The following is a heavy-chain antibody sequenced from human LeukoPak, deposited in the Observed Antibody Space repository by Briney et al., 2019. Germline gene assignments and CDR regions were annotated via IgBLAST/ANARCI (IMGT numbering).Heavy chain of an antibody. D-gene: IGHD6-19*01. V-gene: IGHV1-2*02. CDR3: ARGIAVADYFDY. CDR2: VNPNSGDT. Sequence: ASVKVSCKASGYTCTGHHMNWVRQAPGQGLEWMGWVNPNSGDTHYAQKFQGRVTMTKDTSLSTAYMELSRLRSDDTAVYYCARGIAVADYFDYWGQGTLVTVSS. CDR1: GYTCTGHH. J-gene: IGHJ4*02.